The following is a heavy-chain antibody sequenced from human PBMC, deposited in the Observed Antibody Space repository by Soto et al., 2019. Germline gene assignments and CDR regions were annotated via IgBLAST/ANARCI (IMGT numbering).Heavy chain of an antibody. J-gene: IGHJ6*02. CDR1: GFGLINYG. V-gene: IGHV1-18*04. D-gene: IGHD4-4*01. CDR3: ARLGVTTSVYYYTMDV. CDR2: ISAYNGNT. Sequence: ASVKVSCKASGFGLINYGFTWVRQAPGQGLEWMGWISAYNGNTIYAQNLQGRLTMARDTSTSTAYMELRSLRSDDTAVYYCARLGVTTSVYYYTMDVWGQGTTVTVSS.